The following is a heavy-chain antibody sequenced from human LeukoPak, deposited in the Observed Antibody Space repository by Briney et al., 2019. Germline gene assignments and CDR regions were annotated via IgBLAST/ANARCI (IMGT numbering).Heavy chain of an antibody. J-gene: IGHJ4*02. D-gene: IGHD3-22*01. Sequence: ASVKVSCKASGYTFTGYYMHWVRQAPGQRLEWMGWINPNSGGTNYAQKFQGWVTMTRDTSISTAYMELSRLRSDDTAVYYCAVLYYYDSSGYPFDYWGQGTLVTVSS. CDR1: GYTFTGYY. CDR3: AVLYYYDSSGYPFDY. V-gene: IGHV1-2*04. CDR2: INPNSGGT.